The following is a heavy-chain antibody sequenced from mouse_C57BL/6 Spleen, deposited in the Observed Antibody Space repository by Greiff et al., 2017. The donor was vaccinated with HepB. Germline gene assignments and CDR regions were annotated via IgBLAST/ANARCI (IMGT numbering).Heavy chain of an antibody. D-gene: IGHD4-1*02. Sequence: QVQLQQSGAELVKPGASVKISCKASGYAFSSYWMNWVKQRPGKGLEWIGQIYPGDGDTNYNGKFKGKATLTADKSSSTAYMQLSSLTSEDSAVYFCARSPNWDAMDYWGQGTSVTVSS. CDR3: ARSPNWDAMDY. J-gene: IGHJ4*01. CDR2: IYPGDGDT. CDR1: GYAFSSYW. V-gene: IGHV1-80*01.